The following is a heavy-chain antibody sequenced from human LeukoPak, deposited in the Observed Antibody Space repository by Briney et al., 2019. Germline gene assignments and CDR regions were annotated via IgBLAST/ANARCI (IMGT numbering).Heavy chain of an antibody. Sequence: QSGRSLRLSCAASGFTFSSYAMHWVRQAPGKGLEWVAVISYDGSNKYYADSVKGRFTISRDNSKNTLYLQMNSLRAEDTAVYYCARGYCGGDCYIQGNFDYWGQGTLVTVSS. D-gene: IGHD2-21*02. CDR1: GFTFSSYA. V-gene: IGHV3-30*04. J-gene: IGHJ4*02. CDR2: ISYDGSNK. CDR3: ARGYCGGDCYIQGNFDY.